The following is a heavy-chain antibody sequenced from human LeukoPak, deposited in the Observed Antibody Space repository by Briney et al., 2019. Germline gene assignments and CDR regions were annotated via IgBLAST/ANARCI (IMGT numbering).Heavy chain of an antibody. D-gene: IGHD3-10*01. CDR3: ARSPMVRNYFDY. J-gene: IGHJ4*02. V-gene: IGHV4-59*01. CDR1: GGSISSYY. CDR2: IYSSGST. Sequence: SETLSLTCTVSGGSISSYYWSWIRQPPGKGLEWIGYIYSSGSTNYNPSLKSRVTISVDTSKNRFSLNLSSVTAADTAVYYCARSPMVRNYFDYWGQGNLVTVSS.